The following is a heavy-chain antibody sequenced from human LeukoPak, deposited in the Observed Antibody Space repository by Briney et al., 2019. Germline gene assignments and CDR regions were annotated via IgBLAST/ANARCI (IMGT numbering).Heavy chain of an antibody. D-gene: IGHD2-2*01. J-gene: IGHJ4*02. Sequence: GGSLRLSCANSGFTFSSYWMHWLRQAPGKGLVWVSRIKTDGSSTTYADFVQGRFTISRDNAKNTLYLQMNSLRADDTAVYYCVRGRGVPEYYFDYWGQGTLVTVSS. CDR3: VRGRGVPEYYFDY. CDR1: GFTFSSYW. CDR2: IKTDGSST. V-gene: IGHV3-74*01.